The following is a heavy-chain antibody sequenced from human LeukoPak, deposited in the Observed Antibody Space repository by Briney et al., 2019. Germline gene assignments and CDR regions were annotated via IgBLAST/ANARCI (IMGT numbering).Heavy chain of an antibody. V-gene: IGHV3-30*04. CDR1: GFTFSNYA. CDR3: AELGITMIGGV. CDR2: ISYDGSNK. J-gene: IGHJ6*04. D-gene: IGHD3-10*02. Sequence: GGSLRLSCAASGFTFSNYAMHWVRQAPGKGLEWVAVISYDGSNKYYADSVKGRFIISRDNAKNSLYLQMNSLRAEDTAVYYCAELGITMIGGVWGKGTTVTISS.